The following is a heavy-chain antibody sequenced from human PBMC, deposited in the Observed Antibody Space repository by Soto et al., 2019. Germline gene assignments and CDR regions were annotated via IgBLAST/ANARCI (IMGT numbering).Heavy chain of an antibody. CDR3: ARSMTTVTTHAFDI. Sequence: SETLSLTCTVSGGSINSYYWSWIRQPPGKGLEWIGYIYYSGSTNYNSSLKSRVTISVDTSKNQFSLRLSSVTAADTAVYYCARSMTTVTTHAFDIWGQGTMVTVSS. V-gene: IGHV4-59*12. CDR1: GGSINSYY. D-gene: IGHD4-17*01. J-gene: IGHJ3*02. CDR2: IYYSGST.